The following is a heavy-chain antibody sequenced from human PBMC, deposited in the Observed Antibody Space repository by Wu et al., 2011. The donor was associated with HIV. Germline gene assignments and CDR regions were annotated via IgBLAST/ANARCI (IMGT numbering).Heavy chain of an antibody. CDR3: ARRPNPGRYFDL. J-gene: IGHJ2*01. CDR2: LIPLFGAT. D-gene: IGHD2-8*01. Sequence: QVQLVQSGAEVKKPGASVKVSCKTSGGSFSRYSFSWVRQAPGQGLEWMGGLIPLFGATDYAQKFQGRITISADTSTTTVYMDLSSLRSEDTAVYFCARRPNPGRYFDLVGPRHPGHCLL. CDR1: GGSFSRYS. V-gene: IGHV1-69*06.